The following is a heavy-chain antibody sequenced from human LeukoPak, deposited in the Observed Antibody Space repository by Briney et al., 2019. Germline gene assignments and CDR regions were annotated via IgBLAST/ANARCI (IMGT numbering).Heavy chain of an antibody. Sequence: ASVKVSCKASGYTFTSYYMHWVRQAPGQGLEWMGIINPSGGSTSYAQKFQGRVTMTRDTSTSTVYMELSSLRSEDTAVYYCARSPNIYDSSGYSNWFDPWGQGALVTVSS. V-gene: IGHV1-46*01. J-gene: IGHJ5*02. CDR1: GYTFTSYY. CDR3: ARSPNIYDSSGYSNWFDP. CDR2: INPSGGST. D-gene: IGHD3-22*01.